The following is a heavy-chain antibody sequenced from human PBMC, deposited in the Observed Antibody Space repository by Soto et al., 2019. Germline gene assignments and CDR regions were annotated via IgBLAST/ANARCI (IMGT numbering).Heavy chain of an antibody. D-gene: IGHD4-17*01. CDR2: INAGNGNT. V-gene: IGHV1-3*01. CDR1: GYTFTSYA. Sequence: ASVKVSCKASGYTFTSYAMHWVRQAPGQRLEWMGWINAGNGNTKYSQKFQGRVTITRDTSARTAYMELSSLRSEDTAVYYCERDTGGDYFNWFDHWGQGTLVTVSS. CDR3: ERDTGGDYFNWFDH. J-gene: IGHJ5*02.